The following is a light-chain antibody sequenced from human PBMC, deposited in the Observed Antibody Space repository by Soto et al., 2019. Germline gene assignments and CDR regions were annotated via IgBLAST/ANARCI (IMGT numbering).Light chain of an antibody. V-gene: IGLV2-14*01. CDR2: DVS. CDR1: NSDVGGYDY. Sequence: QSELTQGSAVSGSPCQSVGVPCMGTNSDVGGYDYVSWYQQHPGKAPKLMIYDVSNRPSGVSNRFSGSKSDNTASLTISGLQAEDEADYYCSSYTSTITYVFGTGTKVTGL. CDR3: SSYTSTITYV. J-gene: IGLJ1*01.